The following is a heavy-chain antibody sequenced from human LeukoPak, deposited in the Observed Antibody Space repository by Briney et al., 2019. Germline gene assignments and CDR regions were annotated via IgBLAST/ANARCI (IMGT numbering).Heavy chain of an antibody. J-gene: IGHJ3*02. V-gene: IGHV5-51*01. CDR1: GYSFTSYW. CDR3: ARMGIIAARRDTGAGDAFDI. Sequence: GESLKISCKGSGYSFTSYWIGWVRQMPGKGLEWMGIIYPGDSDTRYSPSFQGQVTIPADKSISTAYLQWSSLKASDTAMYYCARMGIIAARRDTGAGDAFDIWGQGTMVTVSS. D-gene: IGHD6-6*01. CDR2: IYPGDSDT.